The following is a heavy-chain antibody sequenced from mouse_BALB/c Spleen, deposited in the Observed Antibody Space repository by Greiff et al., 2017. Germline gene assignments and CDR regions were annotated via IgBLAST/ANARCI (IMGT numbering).Heavy chain of an antibody. V-gene: IGHV1-39*01. Sequence: VQLKQTGPELVKPGASVKISCKASGYSFTDYIMLWVKQSHGKSLEWIGNINPYYGSTSYNLKFKGKATLTVDKSSSTAYMQLNSLTSEDSAVYYCARWYGNYWYFDVWGAGTTVTVSS. D-gene: IGHD2-10*02. J-gene: IGHJ1*01. CDR1: GYSFTDYI. CDR2: INPYYGST. CDR3: ARWYGNYWYFDV.